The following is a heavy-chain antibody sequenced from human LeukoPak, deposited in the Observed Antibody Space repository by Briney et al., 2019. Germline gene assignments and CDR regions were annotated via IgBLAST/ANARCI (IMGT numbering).Heavy chain of an antibody. V-gene: IGHV4-39*01. CDR3: ARRGIWDLQIDNWFDP. Sequence: PSETLSLTCSISGDSITTNSYWWGWLRHSPGKGLEWSSSIYSSGNSYYNPSLKTRATLTPATSKNQYSLRLTSVTAADTAIYYCARRGIWDLQIDNWFDPRGQGILVIVSS. CDR2: IYSSGNS. J-gene: IGHJ5*02. CDR1: GDSITTNSYW. D-gene: IGHD3-16*01.